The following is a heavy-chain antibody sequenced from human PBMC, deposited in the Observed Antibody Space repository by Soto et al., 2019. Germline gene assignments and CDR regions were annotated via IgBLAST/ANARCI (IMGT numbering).Heavy chain of an antibody. V-gene: IGHV4-31*03. D-gene: IGHD3-9*01. CDR1: GGSISSGGYY. CDR2: IYYSGST. CDR3: ARGRRQLYDKLDYFDY. J-gene: IGHJ4*02. Sequence: SETLSLTCTLSGGSISSGGYYWSWIREHPGKGLQWIGYIYYSGSTYYNPTLKSRVTISVDTSKNQFSLKLSSVTPADTAVYYCARGRRQLYDKLDYFDYWGQGTLVTVSS.